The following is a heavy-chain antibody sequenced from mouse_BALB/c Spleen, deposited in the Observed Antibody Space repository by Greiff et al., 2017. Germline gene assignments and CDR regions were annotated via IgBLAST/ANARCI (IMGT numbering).Heavy chain of an antibody. J-gene: IGHJ2*01. D-gene: IGHD2-10*02. Sequence: VQLQQSGAELVKPGASVKLSCKASGYTFTSYYMYWVKQRPGQGLEWIGEINPSNGGTNFNEKFKSKATLTVDKSSSTAYMQLSSLTSEDSAVYYCTRGEYGGYWGQGTTLTVSS. CDR2: INPSNGGT. CDR1: GYTFTSYY. CDR3: TRGEYGGY. V-gene: IGHV1S81*02.